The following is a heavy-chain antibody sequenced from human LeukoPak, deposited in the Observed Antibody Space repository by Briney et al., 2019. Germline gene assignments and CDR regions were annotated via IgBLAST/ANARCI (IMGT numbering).Heavy chain of an antibody. CDR2: IIPIFGTA. CDR1: GGTFSSYA. Sequence: ASVKVSCKASGGTFSSYAISWVRQAPGQGLEWMGGIIPIFGTANYAQKFQGRVTITADKSTSTAYMELSSLRSEDTAVYYCARARSAVAGTWDYYYYYMDVWGKGTTVTISS. CDR3: ARARSAVAGTWDYYYYYMDV. J-gene: IGHJ6*03. D-gene: IGHD6-19*01. V-gene: IGHV1-69*06.